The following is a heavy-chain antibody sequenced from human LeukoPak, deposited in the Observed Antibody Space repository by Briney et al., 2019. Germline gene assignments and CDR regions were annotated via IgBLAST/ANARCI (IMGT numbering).Heavy chain of an antibody. D-gene: IGHD2-15*01. Sequence: GGSLRLSCAVSGITFSSYWMHWVRQDPGRGLLWVSRINTQGTYTNYADSVKGRFTISRDNAKNTLYLQMSSLRAGDTAVYYCVIDLGDYNDFWGQGTLVSVSS. CDR3: VIDLGDYNDF. J-gene: IGHJ4*02. CDR2: INTQGTYT. CDR1: GITFSSYW. V-gene: IGHV3-74*01.